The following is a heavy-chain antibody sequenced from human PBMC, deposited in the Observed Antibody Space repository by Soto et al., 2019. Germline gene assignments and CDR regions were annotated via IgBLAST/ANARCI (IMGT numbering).Heavy chain of an antibody. D-gene: IGHD4-17*01. CDR1: GYTFTSYA. CDR2: INAGNGNT. V-gene: IGHV1-3*01. J-gene: IGHJ3*02. Sequence: ASVKVSCKASGYTFTSYAMHWVRQAPGQRLEWMGWINAGNGNTKYSQKFQGRVTITRDTSASTAYMELSSLRSEDTAVYYCARALGRLTVPFGIRGQGTMVTVSS. CDR3: ARALGRLTVPFGI.